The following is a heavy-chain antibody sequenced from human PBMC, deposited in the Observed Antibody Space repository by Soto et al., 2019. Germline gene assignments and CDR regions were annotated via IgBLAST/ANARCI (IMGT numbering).Heavy chain of an antibody. V-gene: IGHV1-69*01. Sequence: QVQLVQSGAEVKKPGSSVKVSCKASGGTFSSYAISWVRQAPGQGLEWMGGIIPIFGTANYAQKFQGRVTITADESTSTAYMELSSLRSEHTAVYYCARLLSIGSGCSNVMVYWGQGTLVTVSS. D-gene: IGHD6-19*01. CDR1: GGTFSSYA. CDR2: IIPIFGTA. J-gene: IGHJ4*02. CDR3: ARLLSIGSGCSNVMVY.